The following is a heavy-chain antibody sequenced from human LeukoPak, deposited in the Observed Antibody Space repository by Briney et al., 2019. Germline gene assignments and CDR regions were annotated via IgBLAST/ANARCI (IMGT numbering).Heavy chain of an antibody. CDR3: AKDAMTEYYFDY. D-gene: IGHD1-14*01. V-gene: IGHV3-23*01. J-gene: IGHJ4*02. CDR2: ISESGIST. Sequence: PGGSLRLSCAASGFTLSSYAMTWVRQAPGRGLERVSSISESGISTYYADSVKGRFTVSRDSSANTLYLLMNSLRAEDSAVYYCAKDAMTEYYFDYWGQGTLVTVSS. CDR1: GFTLSSYA.